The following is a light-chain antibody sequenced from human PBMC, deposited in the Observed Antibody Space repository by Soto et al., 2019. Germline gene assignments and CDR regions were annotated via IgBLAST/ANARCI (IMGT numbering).Light chain of an antibody. V-gene: IGLV3-1*01. Sequence: SYELTQPPSVSVSPGQTASITFSGDKLGDKYACWYQQKPGQSPVLVIYQDSKRPSGIPERFSGSNSGNTATLTISGTQAMEEADYYCQAWDSSTVVFGGGTKLTVL. CDR2: QDS. J-gene: IGLJ2*01. CDR3: QAWDSSTVV. CDR1: KLGDKY.